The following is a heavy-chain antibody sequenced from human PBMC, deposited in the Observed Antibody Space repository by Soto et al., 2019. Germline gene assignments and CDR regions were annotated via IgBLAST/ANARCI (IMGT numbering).Heavy chain of an antibody. CDR3: ALWRQLGYWFDP. CDR1: GGSISSGDYY. CDR2: IYYSGST. Sequence: SETLSLTCTVSGGSISSGDYYWSWIRQPPGKGLEWIGYIYYSGSTYYNPSLKSRVTISVDTSKNQFSLKLSSVTAADTAVYYCALWRQLGYWFDPWGQGTLVTVSS. D-gene: IGHD6-6*01. V-gene: IGHV4-30-4*01. J-gene: IGHJ5*02.